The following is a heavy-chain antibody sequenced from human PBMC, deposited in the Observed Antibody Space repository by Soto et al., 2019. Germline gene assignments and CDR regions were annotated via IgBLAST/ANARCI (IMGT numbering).Heavy chain of an antibody. CDR3: AKWSPISFDSSGYHRLYTWFDP. D-gene: IGHD3-22*01. J-gene: IGHJ5*02. V-gene: IGHV3-23*01. CDR1: GFTFSSYA. CDR2: ISGSGGST. Sequence: GGSLRLSCAASGFTFSSYAMSWVRQAPGKGLEWVSAISGSGGSTYYADSVKGRFTISRDNSKNTLYLQMNSLRAEDTAVYYCAKWSPISFDSSGYHRLYTWFDPWGQGTLVTVSS.